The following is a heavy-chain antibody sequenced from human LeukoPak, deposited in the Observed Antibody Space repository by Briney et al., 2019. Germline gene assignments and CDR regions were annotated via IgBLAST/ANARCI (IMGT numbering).Heavy chain of an antibody. CDR1: GFTFRSHS. D-gene: IGHD2/OR15-2a*01. V-gene: IGHV3-69-1*02. CDR3: VRDVIHSYFDI. CDR2: ITGAGSI. J-gene: IGHJ4*02. Sequence: KPGGSLRLSCAASGFTFRSHSLDWVRQAPGKGLEWVSSITGAGSIQYADSVQGRFTISRDNHQNSIFLQMNSLRAEDTAVYYCVRDVIHSYFDIWGQGILVTVSS.